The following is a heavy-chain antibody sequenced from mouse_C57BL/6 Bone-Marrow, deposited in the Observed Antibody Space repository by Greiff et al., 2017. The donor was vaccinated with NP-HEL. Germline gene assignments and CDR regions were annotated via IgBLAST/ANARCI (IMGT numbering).Heavy chain of an antibody. D-gene: IGHD1-1*01. Sequence: EVQRVESGGGLVKPGGSLKLSCAASGFTFSSYAMSWVRQTPEKRLEWVATISDDGSYTYYPDNVKGRFTISRDNAKNNLYLQMSHLKSEDTAMYYCARDGYGSSWGYYAMDYWGQGTSVTVSS. J-gene: IGHJ4*01. CDR3: ARDGYGSSWGYYAMDY. CDR2: ISDDGSYT. CDR1: GFTFSSYA. V-gene: IGHV5-4*01.